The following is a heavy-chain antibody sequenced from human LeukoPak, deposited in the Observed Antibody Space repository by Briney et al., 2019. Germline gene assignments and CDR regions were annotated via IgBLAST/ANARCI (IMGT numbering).Heavy chain of an antibody. D-gene: IGHD3-10*01. CDR2: IYSGGST. CDR3: ATALSGGSLVDDAFDI. CDR1: GFTVSSNY. V-gene: IGHV3-53*01. Sequence: GGSLRLSCAASGFTVSSNYMSWVRQAPGKGLEWVSVIYSGGSTYYADSVKGRFTISRDNSKNTLYLQMNSLRAEDTAVYYCATALSGGSLVDDAFDIWGQGTMVTVSS. J-gene: IGHJ3*02.